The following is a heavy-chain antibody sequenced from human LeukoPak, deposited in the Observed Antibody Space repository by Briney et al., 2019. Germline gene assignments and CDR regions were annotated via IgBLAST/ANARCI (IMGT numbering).Heavy chain of an antibody. J-gene: IGHJ4*02. Sequence: PSETLSLTCAVDGGSFSGYYWSWIRQPPGKGLEWIGEINHSGSTYYNPSLKSRVTISVDTSKNQFSLKLSSVTAADTAVYYCARHRASEGIDYWGQGTLVTVSS. D-gene: IGHD1-14*01. CDR1: GGSFSGYY. V-gene: IGHV4-34*01. CDR2: INHSGST. CDR3: ARHRASEGIDY.